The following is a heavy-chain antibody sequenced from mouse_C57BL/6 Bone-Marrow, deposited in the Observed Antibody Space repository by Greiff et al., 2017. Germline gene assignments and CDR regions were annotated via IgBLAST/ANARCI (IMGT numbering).Heavy chain of an antibody. Sequence: VQLQQSGAELVRPGASVKLSCTASGFNIKDDYMHWVKQRPEQGLEWIGWIDPENGDTEYASKFQGMATITADTSSNTAYLQLSSLTSEDTAVYYCTTGSSPDYWGQGTTLTVSS. J-gene: IGHJ2*01. V-gene: IGHV14-4*01. CDR2: IDPENGDT. CDR1: GFNIKDDY. CDR3: TTGSSPDY. D-gene: IGHD1-1*01.